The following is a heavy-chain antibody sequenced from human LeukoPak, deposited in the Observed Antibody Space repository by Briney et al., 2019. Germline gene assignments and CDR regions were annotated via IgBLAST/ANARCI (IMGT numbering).Heavy chain of an antibody. J-gene: IGHJ4*02. CDR2: VYHSGAT. Sequence: PSETLSLTCTVSGDSISSTGCGTWVRQPPGGGLEWIGEVYHSGATNYNPSLKSRVTMSVDKSKNQFSLKVNSVTAADTAVYYCAKNGGNSDLEYWGQGTLVTVSS. D-gene: IGHD4-23*01. V-gene: IGHV4-4*02. CDR1: GDSISSTGC. CDR3: AKNGGNSDLEY.